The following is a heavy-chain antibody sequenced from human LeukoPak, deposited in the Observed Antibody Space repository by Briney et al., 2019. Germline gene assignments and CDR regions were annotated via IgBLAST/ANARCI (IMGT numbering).Heavy chain of an antibody. Sequence: GGSLRLSCAASGFIFSSYWMSWVRQAPGKGLKWVANIKQDGSEKYYVDSVKGRFTISRDNAKNSLYLQMNSLRAEDTAVYYCARSLDSSNNYFDYWGQGTLVTVSA. CDR3: ARSLDSSNNYFDY. CDR1: GFIFSSYW. V-gene: IGHV3-7*01. CDR2: IKQDGSEK. D-gene: IGHD6-13*01. J-gene: IGHJ4*02.